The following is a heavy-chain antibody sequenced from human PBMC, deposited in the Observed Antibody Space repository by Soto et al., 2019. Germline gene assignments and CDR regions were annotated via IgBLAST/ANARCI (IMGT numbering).Heavy chain of an antibody. V-gene: IGHV3-23*01. CDR1: GFTFSSYA. CDR3: ARSAMVRGGGWFDP. D-gene: IGHD3-10*01. CDR2: ISGSGGIT. Sequence: EVQLLESGGGLVQPEGSLRLSCAASGFTFSSYAMSWVRQAPGKGLEWVSDISGSGGITYYADSVKGRFTISRDNSKNTLYLQMNSLRAEDTAVYYCARSAMVRGGGWFDPWGQGTLVTVSS. J-gene: IGHJ5*02.